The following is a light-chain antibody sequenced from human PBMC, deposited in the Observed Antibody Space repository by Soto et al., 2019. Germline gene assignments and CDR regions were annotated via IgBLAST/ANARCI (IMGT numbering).Light chain of an antibody. Sequence: QSVLTQPVSVSGSPGQSITISCTGTSSDVGGYNYVSWYQQHPGKAPKLMIYEVSNRPSGVSNRFSGSKSGNTASLTISGLQAEDEADYYCSSSTSSSTLVFGTGTKVTVL. J-gene: IGLJ1*01. V-gene: IGLV2-14*01. CDR2: EVS. CDR3: SSSTSSSTLV. CDR1: SSDVGGYNY.